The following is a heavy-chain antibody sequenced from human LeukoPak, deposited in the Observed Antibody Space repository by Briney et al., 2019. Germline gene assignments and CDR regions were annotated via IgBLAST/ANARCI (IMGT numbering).Heavy chain of an antibody. CDR2: IGTAGDT. CDR1: GFTFSSYD. J-gene: IGHJ4*02. CDR3: AKHGDTTETTWTFDSDY. Sequence: GGSLRLSCTASGFTFSSYDMHWVRQGTGKGLEWVSAIGTAGDTYYGGSVKGRFTISRENAKNSLYLQMNSLRAGDTAVYYCAKHGDTTETTWTFDSDYWGQGTLVTVSS. V-gene: IGHV3-13*01. D-gene: IGHD1-1*01.